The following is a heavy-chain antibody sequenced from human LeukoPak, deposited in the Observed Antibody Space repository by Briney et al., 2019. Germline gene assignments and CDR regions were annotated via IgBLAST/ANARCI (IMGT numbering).Heavy chain of an antibody. Sequence: AGGSLRLSCAASGFTFDDYATHWVRQAPGKGLEWVSGINWNSGSIGYADSVKGRFTISRDNAKNSLYLQMNSLRAEDTAVYYCARETNYDKSYYYYMDVWGKGTTVTVSS. CDR3: ARETNYDKSYYYYMDV. D-gene: IGHD4/OR15-4a*01. V-gene: IGHV3-9*01. J-gene: IGHJ6*03. CDR2: INWNSGSI. CDR1: GFTFDDYA.